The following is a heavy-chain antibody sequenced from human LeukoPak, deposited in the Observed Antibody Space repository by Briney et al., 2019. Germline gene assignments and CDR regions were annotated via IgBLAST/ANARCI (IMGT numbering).Heavy chain of an antibody. CDR3: ARIDAVDATPTSFDY. Sequence: SETLSLTCTVSGGSISIFYWSWIRQPPGKGLEWIGDIYYSGTTNYNPSLKSRVTISLDTSKNQFSLRLSSVTAADTAVYYGARIDAVDATPTSFDYWGQGTLVTVSS. CDR2: IYYSGTT. J-gene: IGHJ4*02. D-gene: IGHD4-23*01. V-gene: IGHV4-59*01. CDR1: GGSISIFY.